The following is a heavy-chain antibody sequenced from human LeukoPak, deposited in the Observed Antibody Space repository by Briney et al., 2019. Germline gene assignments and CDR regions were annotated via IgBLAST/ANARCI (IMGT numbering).Heavy chain of an antibody. CDR2: IFHSGGT. J-gene: IGHJ4*02. CDR3: ARVRCSGGSCYSVFDF. D-gene: IGHD2-15*01. Sequence: SETLSLTCTVSTGSISSNDWWSWVRQPPGKGLEWIGEIFHSGGTNYNPSLRSRLTISVDKSKNQFSLRLNSMTAADTAVYYCARVRCSGGSCYSVFDFWGQGTLVTVSS. V-gene: IGHV4-4*02. CDR1: TGSISSNDW.